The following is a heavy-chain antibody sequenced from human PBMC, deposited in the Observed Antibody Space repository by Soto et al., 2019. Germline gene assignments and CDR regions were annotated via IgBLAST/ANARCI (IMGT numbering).Heavy chain of an antibody. CDR2: IYYSGST. D-gene: IGHD3-10*01. CDR1: GGSISSYY. CDR3: ARDSSIYYGSGSRVLDY. Sequence: SETLSLTCTVSGGSISSYYWSWIRQPPGKGLEWIGYIYYSGSTNYNPSLKSRVTISVDTSKNQFSLKLSSVTAADTAVYYCARDSSIYYGSGSRVLDYWGRGTLVTVSS. J-gene: IGHJ4*02. V-gene: IGHV4-59*01.